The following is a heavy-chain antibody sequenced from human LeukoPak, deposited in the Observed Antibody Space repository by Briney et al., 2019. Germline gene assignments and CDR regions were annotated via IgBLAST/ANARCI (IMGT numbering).Heavy chain of an antibody. CDR2: ISGSGGST. CDR3: ARNQRRLDY. D-gene: IGHD1-14*01. Sequence: PGGSLRLSCAASGFTLSSYAMSWVRQAPGKGLEWVSAISGSGGSTYYADSVKGRFTISRDNAKTSLYLQMNSLRAEDTAVYYCARNQRRLDYWGQGTLVTVSS. J-gene: IGHJ4*02. CDR1: GFTLSSYA. V-gene: IGHV3-23*01.